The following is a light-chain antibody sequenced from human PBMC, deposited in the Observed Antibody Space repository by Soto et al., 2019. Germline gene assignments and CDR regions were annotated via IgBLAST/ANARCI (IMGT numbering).Light chain of an antibody. Sequence: QSVLTQPASVSGSPGQSITISCTGTSSDIGGYNYVSWYQQHPGKAPKVMIYEVTNRPSGVSTRFSGSKTGNTASLTISGLQPEDEADYYCSSYISVCTVVFGTGTKVTVL. CDR2: EVT. CDR1: SSDIGGYNY. J-gene: IGLJ1*01. V-gene: IGLV2-14*01. CDR3: SSYISVCTVV.